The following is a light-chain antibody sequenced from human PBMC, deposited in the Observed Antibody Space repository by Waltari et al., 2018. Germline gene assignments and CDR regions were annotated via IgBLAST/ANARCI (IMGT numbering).Light chain of an antibody. V-gene: IGKV3-20*01. CDR1: QSVGRY. J-gene: IGKJ1*01. CDR2: AAS. CDR3: QNHERLPAT. Sequence: EVVLTQSPGTLSLSQGERATLSCRASQSVGRYIVWYQQRPGQAPRLLIYAASSRAPGIPDRFSGSGFGTDFSLTISRLEPEDFAVYYCQNHERLPATFGQGTKVEIK.